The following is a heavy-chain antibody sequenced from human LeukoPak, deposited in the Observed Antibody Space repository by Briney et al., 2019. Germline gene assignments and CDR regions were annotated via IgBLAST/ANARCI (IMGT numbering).Heavy chain of an antibody. V-gene: IGHV3-9*01. CDR3: AKDSRGPFDY. CDR1: GVTFDDYA. Sequence: GGSLRLSCAASGVTFDDYAMHWVRQAPGKGLEWVSGISWNSGSIGYADSVKGRFTISRDNAKNSLYLQMNSLRAEDTALYYCAKDSRGPFDYWGQGTLVTVSS. J-gene: IGHJ4*02. CDR2: ISWNSGSI.